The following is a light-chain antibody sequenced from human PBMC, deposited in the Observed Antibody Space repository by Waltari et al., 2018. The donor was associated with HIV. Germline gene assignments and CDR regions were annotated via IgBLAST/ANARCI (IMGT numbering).Light chain of an antibody. CDR2: NNP. Sequence: QSVLTQPPSASGTPGQRVTIHCSGSSSNIGSNTVSWYRQLPGTAPKLLMYNNPLRPSGFPDRFSGSTSVTSASLSISGLQSEDEANYYCAAWDDSLNGVVFGGGTKLTVL. CDR1: SSNIGSNT. CDR3: AAWDDSLNGVV. J-gene: IGLJ2*01. V-gene: IGLV1-44*01.